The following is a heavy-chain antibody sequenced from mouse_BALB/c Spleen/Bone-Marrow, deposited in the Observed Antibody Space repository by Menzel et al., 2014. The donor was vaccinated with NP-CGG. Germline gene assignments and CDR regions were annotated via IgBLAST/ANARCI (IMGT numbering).Heavy chain of an antibody. Sequence: EVKLMESGGGLMKPGGSLKLSCAASGFTLSDYYMYWVRQTPEKRLEWVATISNGGSYTYYPDSVKGRFTISRDNAKNNLYLQMSSLKSEGTAMYYCARDSLYYYGSSYGYFDVWGAGTTVTVSS. CDR2: ISNGGSYT. V-gene: IGHV5-4*02. CDR3: ARDSLYYYGSSYGYFDV. D-gene: IGHD1-1*01. J-gene: IGHJ1*01. CDR1: GFTLSDYY.